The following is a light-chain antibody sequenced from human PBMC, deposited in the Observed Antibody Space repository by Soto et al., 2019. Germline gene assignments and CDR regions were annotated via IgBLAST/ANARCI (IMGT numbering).Light chain of an antibody. CDR1: ISDVGGYNS. CDR3: SSYTSSSTPWV. J-gene: IGLJ2*01. V-gene: IGLV2-14*01. Sequence: QSALTPPASVSGSPGQSITISCTGTISDVGGYNSVSWYQQHPGKAPKLMIYDVSNRPSGVSSRFSGSKSGNTASLTISGLQAEDEADYYCSSYTSSSTPWVFGGGTKLTVL. CDR2: DVS.